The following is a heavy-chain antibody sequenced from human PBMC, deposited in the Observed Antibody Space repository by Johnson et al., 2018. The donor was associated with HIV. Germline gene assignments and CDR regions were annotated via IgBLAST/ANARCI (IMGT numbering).Heavy chain of an antibody. CDR1: RFTSDDYD. D-gene: IGHD2-21*02. CDR3: GRGEEAYCGGDCYSGAFDI. CDR2: INWDGDST. V-gene: IGHV3-43D*03. J-gene: IGHJ3*02. Sequence: VQLVEPGGGLIQPGGSLRLSCETSRFTSDDYDMHWVRQAPGKGLEWVSLINWDGDSTYYADSVKGRFTISRDNSKNSLYLQMNSLRPEDTGLYYCGRGEEAYCGGDCYSGAFDIWGHGTMVTVSS.